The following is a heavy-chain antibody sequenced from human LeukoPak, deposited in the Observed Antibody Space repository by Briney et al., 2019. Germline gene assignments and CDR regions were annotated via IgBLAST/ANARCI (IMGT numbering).Heavy chain of an antibody. CDR3: TKGYSYGFWRWFDP. J-gene: IGHJ5*02. Sequence: GGSLRLSCAASGFTFSNAWMSWVRQAPGKGLGWVGRIKSKTDGGTTDYAAPVKGRFTISRDDSKNTLYLQMNSLKTEDTAVYYCTKGYSYGFWRWFDPWGQGTLVTVSS. V-gene: IGHV3-15*01. D-gene: IGHD5-18*01. CDR2: IKSKTDGGTT. CDR1: GFTFSNAW.